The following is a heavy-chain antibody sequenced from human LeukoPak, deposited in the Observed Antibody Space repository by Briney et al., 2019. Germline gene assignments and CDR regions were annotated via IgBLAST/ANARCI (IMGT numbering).Heavy chain of an antibody. V-gene: IGHV4-59*01. D-gene: IGHD6-13*01. Sequence: SETLSLTCTVSGGSISSYYWSWIRQPPGKGLEWIGYIYYSGSTNYNPSLKSRVTISVDTSKNQFSLKLSSVTAADTAVYYCARCSSWYYFDYWGQGTLVTVSS. CDR1: GGSISSYY. CDR3: ARCSSWYYFDY. CDR2: IYYSGST. J-gene: IGHJ4*02.